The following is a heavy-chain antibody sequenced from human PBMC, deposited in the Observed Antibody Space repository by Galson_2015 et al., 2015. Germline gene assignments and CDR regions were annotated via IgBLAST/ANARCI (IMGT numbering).Heavy chain of an antibody. J-gene: IGHJ3*02. V-gene: IGHV1-46*01. Sequence: SVKVSCKASGYTFTSYYMHWVRQAPGQGLEWMGIINPSGGSTSYAQKLQGRVTMTRDTSTSTVYMELSSLRSEDTAVYYCARAYYDSSGYYFRDAFDIWGQGTMVTVSS. CDR2: INPSGGST. CDR1: GYTFTSYY. CDR3: ARAYYDSSGYYFRDAFDI. D-gene: IGHD3-22*01.